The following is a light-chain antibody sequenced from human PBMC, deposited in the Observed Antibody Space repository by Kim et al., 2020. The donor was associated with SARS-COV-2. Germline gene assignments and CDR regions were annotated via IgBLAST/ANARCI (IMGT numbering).Light chain of an antibody. Sequence: LTQPRSVSGSPGQSVTISCTGTSSDVGGYNYVSWYQQHPGKAPKLMIYDVSKRPSGVPDRFSGSKSGNTASLTISGLQAEDEADYYCCSYAGSYTFVFGGGTQLTVL. J-gene: IGLJ2*01. V-gene: IGLV2-11*01. CDR1: SSDVGGYNY. CDR3: CSYAGSYTFV. CDR2: DVS.